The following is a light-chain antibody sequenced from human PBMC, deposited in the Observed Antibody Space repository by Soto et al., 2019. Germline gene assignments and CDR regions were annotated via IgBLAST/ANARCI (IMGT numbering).Light chain of an antibody. CDR2: DAS. Sequence: DIQMTQSPSTLSASVGDRVTITCRASQSISDWLAWFQQKPGKAPKVLLYDASTLESGVPSRFSGSGSGTEFTLTISSLQPEDSATYYCQQHNSSPWTFGQGTRVEIK. CDR1: QSISDW. V-gene: IGKV1-5*01. J-gene: IGKJ1*01. CDR3: QQHNSSPWT.